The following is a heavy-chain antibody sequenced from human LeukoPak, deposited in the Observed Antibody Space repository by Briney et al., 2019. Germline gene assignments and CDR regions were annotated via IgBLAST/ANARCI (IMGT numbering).Heavy chain of an antibody. D-gene: IGHD6-13*01. CDR1: GGSISSYY. V-gene: IGHV4-4*09. Sequence: SETLSLTCTVSGGSISSYYWSWIRQPPGKGLEWIGYIYTSGSTNYNPSLKSRVTISVDTSKNQFSLKLSSVTAADTAVYYCARQGLYNSSFGYDYWGQGTLVTVSS. CDR3: ARQGLYNSSFGYDY. CDR2: IYTSGST. J-gene: IGHJ4*02.